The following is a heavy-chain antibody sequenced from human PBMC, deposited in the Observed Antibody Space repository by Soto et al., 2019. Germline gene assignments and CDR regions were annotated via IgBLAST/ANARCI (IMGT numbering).Heavy chain of an antibody. CDR1: GFTVSSNY. J-gene: IGHJ2*01. CDR3: ARDTRKRMVYWYFDL. D-gene: IGHD1-1*01. CDR2: IYSGGST. Sequence: GGSLRLSCAASGFTVSSNYMSWVRQAPGKGLEWVSVIYSGGSTYYADSVKGRFTISRDNSKNTLYLQMNSLRAEDTAVYYCARDTRKRMVYWYFDLWGRGTLVTVSS. V-gene: IGHV3-53*01.